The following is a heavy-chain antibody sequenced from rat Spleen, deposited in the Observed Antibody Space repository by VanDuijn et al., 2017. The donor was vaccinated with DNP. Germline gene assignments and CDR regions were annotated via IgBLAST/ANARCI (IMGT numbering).Heavy chain of an antibody. Sequence: EVQLVESGGGLVQPGRSLKLSCLASGFTFSDYNMAWVRQAPETGLEWVANIIYDGSSTYYRDSVKGRFTISRDNAKSTLYLQMDSLRSEDTATYYCARSDSYGFPYWGQGTLVTVSS. J-gene: IGHJ3*01. D-gene: IGHD1-2*01. CDR1: GFTFSDYN. V-gene: IGHV5S10*01. CDR2: IIYDGSST. CDR3: ARSDSYGFPY.